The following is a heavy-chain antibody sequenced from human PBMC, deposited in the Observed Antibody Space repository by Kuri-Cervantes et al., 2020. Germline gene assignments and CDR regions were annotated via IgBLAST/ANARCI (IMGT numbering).Heavy chain of an antibody. CDR2: ISSSSSYI. CDR1: GFTFSSYS. D-gene: IGHD3-10*01. J-gene: IGHJ6*02. Sequence: GESLKISCAASGFTFSSYSMNWVRQAPGKGLEWVSSISSSSSYIYYADSVKGRFTISRDNAENSLYLQMNSLRAEDTAVYYCARVGSVGMDVWGQGTTVTVSS. CDR3: ARVGSVGMDV. V-gene: IGHV3-21*01.